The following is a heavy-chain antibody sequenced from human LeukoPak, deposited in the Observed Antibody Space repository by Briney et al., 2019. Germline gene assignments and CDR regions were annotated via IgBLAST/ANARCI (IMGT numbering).Heavy chain of an antibody. CDR2: INPNSGGT. Sequence: ASVKVSCKASGYTFTGYYMHWVRQAPGQGLEWMGWINPNSGGTNYAQKLQGRVTMTRETSISTAYMELSRLRSDDTAVYYCARGLLWFGESQQYNWFDPWGQGTLVTVSS. CDR1: GYTFTGYY. CDR3: ARGLLWFGESQQYNWFDP. V-gene: IGHV1-2*02. J-gene: IGHJ5*02. D-gene: IGHD3-10*01.